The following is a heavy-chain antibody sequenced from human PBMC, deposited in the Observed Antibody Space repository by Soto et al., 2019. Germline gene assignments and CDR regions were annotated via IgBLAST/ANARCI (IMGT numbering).Heavy chain of an antibody. CDR2: ISGSGGET. V-gene: IGHV3-23*01. J-gene: IGHJ6*02. Sequence: EVQLLQSGGGLVQPGGSLRLSCTASGFTYSIYAMAWVRQAPGKGLEWVSAISGSGGETYYADSVKGRFTISRDNSKNTVYLQMTNLRAEDTAVYYCARDRSAGNYFYYGMDVWGQGTTVTVSS. CDR1: GFTYSIYA. D-gene: IGHD1-1*01. CDR3: ARDRSAGNYFYYGMDV.